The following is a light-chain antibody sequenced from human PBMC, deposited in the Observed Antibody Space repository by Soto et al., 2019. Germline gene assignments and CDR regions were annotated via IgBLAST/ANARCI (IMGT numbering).Light chain of an antibody. CDR2: DVS. CDR3: SSYTSSSTVV. Sequence: QSALTQPASVSGSPGQSITISCTGTSSDVGGYHYVSWYQQHPGKAPKLMIYDVSNRPSGVPNRFSGSKSGNTASLTISGLQAEDEADYYCSSYTSSSTVVFGGGTKLTVL. V-gene: IGLV2-14*01. CDR1: SSDVGGYHY. J-gene: IGLJ2*01.